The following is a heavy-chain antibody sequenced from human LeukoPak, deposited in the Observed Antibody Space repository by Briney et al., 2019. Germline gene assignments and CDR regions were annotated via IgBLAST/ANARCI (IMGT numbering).Heavy chain of an antibody. CDR2: ISAYNGNT. Sequence: ASVKVSCKASGYTFTSYGISWVRQAPGQGLEWMGWISAYNGNTNYAQKLQGRVTMTTDTSTSTVYMELSSLRSEDTAVYYCARPQYGSGWTYDAFDIWGQGTMVTVSS. V-gene: IGHV1-18*01. CDR3: ARPQYGSGWTYDAFDI. CDR1: GYTFTSYG. D-gene: IGHD6-19*01. J-gene: IGHJ3*02.